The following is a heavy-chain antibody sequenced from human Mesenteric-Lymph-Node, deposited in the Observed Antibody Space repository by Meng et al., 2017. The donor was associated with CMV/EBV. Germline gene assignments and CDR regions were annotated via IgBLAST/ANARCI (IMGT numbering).Heavy chain of an antibody. V-gene: IGHV3-7*01. CDR3: ARVWFGELLSYYFDY. Sequence: GESLKISCAASGFTFSTYWMSWGRQAPGKGLEWVANIKQDGSEKYYVDSVKGRFTISRDNAKNSLYLQMSSLSAEDTGVYYCARVWFGELLSYYFDYWGQGTLVTVSS. D-gene: IGHD3-10*01. CDR1: GFTFSTYW. J-gene: IGHJ4*02. CDR2: IKQDGSEK.